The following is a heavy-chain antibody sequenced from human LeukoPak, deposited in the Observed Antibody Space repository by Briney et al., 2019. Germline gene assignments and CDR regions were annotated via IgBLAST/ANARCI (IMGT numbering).Heavy chain of an antibody. CDR2: INHSGST. Sequence: GSLRLSCAASGFTFSNYAMTWVRQPPGKGLEWIGEINHSGSTNYNPSLKSRVTISVDTSKNQFSLKLSSVTAADTAVYYCAREREYYDFWSGYWVDYYYGMDVWGQGTTVTVSS. J-gene: IGHJ6*02. CDR1: GFTFSNYA. D-gene: IGHD3-3*01. CDR3: AREREYYDFWSGYWVDYYYGMDV. V-gene: IGHV4-34*01.